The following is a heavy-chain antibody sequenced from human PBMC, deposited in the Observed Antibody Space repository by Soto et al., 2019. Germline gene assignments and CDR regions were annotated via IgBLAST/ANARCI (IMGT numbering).Heavy chain of an antibody. V-gene: IGHV5-51*01. D-gene: IGHD5-18*01. J-gene: IGHJ5*02. CDR3: GRVRVDKAEGWFDP. Sequence: GESLKISCKGSGYTFTDYWIGWVRQLPGKGLEWMGIIYPGDSDTRYSPSFQGQVTITADKSTSTAYLQWNTLKASDTAMYYCGRVRVDKAEGWFDPWGQGTLVTVSS. CDR1: GYTFTDYW. CDR2: IYPGDSDT.